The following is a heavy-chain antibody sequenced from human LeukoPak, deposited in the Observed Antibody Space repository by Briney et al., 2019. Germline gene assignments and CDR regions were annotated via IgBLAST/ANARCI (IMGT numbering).Heavy chain of an antibody. J-gene: IGHJ4*02. CDR3: ARDYDSSGYYQANFDY. D-gene: IGHD3-22*01. CDR2: ISGSGGST. CDR1: GFTFSSYA. Sequence: GGSLRLSCAASGFTFSSYAMSWVRQAPGKGLEWVSAISGSGGSTYYADSVKGRFTISRDNSKNTPYLQMNSLRAEDTAVYYCARDYDSSGYYQANFDYWGQGTLVTVSS. V-gene: IGHV3-23*01.